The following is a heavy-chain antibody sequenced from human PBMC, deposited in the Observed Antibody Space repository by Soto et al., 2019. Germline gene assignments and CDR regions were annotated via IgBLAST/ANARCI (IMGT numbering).Heavy chain of an antibody. CDR2: INPNSGAT. V-gene: IGHV1-2*02. Sequence: QVQLAQSGAEVKKPGASVKVSCKTSGYTFTGYFIHWVRQAPGQGLEWMAYINPNSGATKYAQKFQGRVTLTRDTSINTAYMERSMLTSNDTAVYYCARGGGTVLAPLPWGQGTLVTVSS. D-gene: IGHD3-10*01. J-gene: IGHJ5*02. CDR1: GYTFTGYF. CDR3: ARGGGTVLAPLP.